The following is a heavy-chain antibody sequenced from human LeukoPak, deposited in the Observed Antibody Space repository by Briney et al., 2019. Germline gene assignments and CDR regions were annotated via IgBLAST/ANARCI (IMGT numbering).Heavy chain of an antibody. D-gene: IGHD5-24*01. CDR3: ARASLNLLDGYNYGYYYYYMDV. Sequence: SETLSLTCAVYGGSFSGYYWSWIRQPPGKGQEWIGEINHSGSTNCNPSLKSRVTISVDTSKNQFSLKLSSVTAADTAVYYCARASLNLLDGYNYGYYYYYMDVWGKGTTVTVSS. V-gene: IGHV4-34*01. CDR1: GGSFSGYY. CDR2: INHSGST. J-gene: IGHJ6*03.